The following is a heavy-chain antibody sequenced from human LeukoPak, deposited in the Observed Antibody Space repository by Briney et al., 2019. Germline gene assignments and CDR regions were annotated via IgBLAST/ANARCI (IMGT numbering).Heavy chain of an antibody. CDR2: INPNSGGT. Sequence: ASVKVSCKASGYTFTGYYMHWVRQAPGQGLEWMGWINPNSGGTSYAQKFQGRVTMTRDTSISTAYMELSRLRSDDTAVYYCAREGIAARRRYNWFDPWGQGTLVTVSS. J-gene: IGHJ5*02. V-gene: IGHV1-2*02. CDR3: AREGIAARRRYNWFDP. CDR1: GYTFTGYY. D-gene: IGHD6-6*01.